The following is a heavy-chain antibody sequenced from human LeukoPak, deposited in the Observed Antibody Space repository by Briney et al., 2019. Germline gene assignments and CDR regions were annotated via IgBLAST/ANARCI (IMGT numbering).Heavy chain of an antibody. V-gene: IGHV1-2*02. CDR3: ARAHDYYYYMDV. Sequence: GASVKVSCKASGYTFTAYYIHWVRQAPGQGLEWMGWINPNSGGTSYAQKFQGRVTMTRDTSISTAYMELSRLRSDDTAVYYCARAHDYYYYMDVWGKGTTVTISS. J-gene: IGHJ6*03. CDR2: INPNSGGT. CDR1: GYTFTAYY.